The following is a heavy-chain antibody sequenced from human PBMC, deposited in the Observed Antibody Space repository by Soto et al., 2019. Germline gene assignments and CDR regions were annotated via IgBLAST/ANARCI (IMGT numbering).Heavy chain of an antibody. D-gene: IGHD1-26*01. V-gene: IGHV3-30*03. CDR3: VTALPSGGRLGERGFDY. J-gene: IGHJ4*02. Sequence: PGGSLRLSCAASGFTFSTYGMHWVRQAPGKGPEWVATISFNGIKQYYADSVRGRFTISRDNSKSTLYLQMNSLRADDTAVYYCVTALPSGGRLGERGFDYWGQGALVTVS. CDR2: ISFNGIKQ. CDR1: GFTFSTYG.